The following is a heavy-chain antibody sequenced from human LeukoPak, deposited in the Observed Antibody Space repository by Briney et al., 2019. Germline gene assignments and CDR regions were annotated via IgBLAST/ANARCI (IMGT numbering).Heavy chain of an antibody. Sequence: GESLKISCKGSGYSFTSYWIGWVRQMPGKGLEWMGIIYPGDSDTRYSPSFQGQVTISADKSISTAYPQWSSLKASDTAMYYCARQYSSGWHYFDYWGQGTLVTVSS. D-gene: IGHD6-19*01. CDR1: GYSFTSYW. V-gene: IGHV5-51*01. J-gene: IGHJ4*02. CDR3: ARQYSSGWHYFDY. CDR2: IYPGDSDT.